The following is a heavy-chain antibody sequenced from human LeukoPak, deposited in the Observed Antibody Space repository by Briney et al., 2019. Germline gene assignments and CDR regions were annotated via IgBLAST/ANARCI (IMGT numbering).Heavy chain of an antibody. CDR2: ISTYNGNT. CDR3: ARDRATDAFDI. J-gene: IGHJ3*02. D-gene: IGHD1-26*01. CDR1: GYTFSTYG. V-gene: IGHV1-18*01. Sequence: ASVKASCKASGYTFSTYGISWVRQAPGQGLEWMGWISTYNGNTNYAQKFQGRVTMTTDTSTTTAYMELRSLRSDDTAVYYCARDRATDAFDIWGQGTMVTVSS.